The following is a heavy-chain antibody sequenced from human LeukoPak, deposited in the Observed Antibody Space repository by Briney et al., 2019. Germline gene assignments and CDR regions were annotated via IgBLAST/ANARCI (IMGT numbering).Heavy chain of an antibody. J-gene: IGHJ4*02. CDR3: AKDAAAAASDY. D-gene: IGHD6-13*01. V-gene: IGHV3-23*01. Sequence: GGTLRLSCAASGFTFSTYGMSWVRQAPGKGLEWVSGISGSGGSTYYADSVKGRFTISRDNSKNTLYLQMNSLRAEDTAVYYCAKDAAAAASDYWGQGTLVTVSS. CDR2: ISGSGGST. CDR1: GFTFSTYG.